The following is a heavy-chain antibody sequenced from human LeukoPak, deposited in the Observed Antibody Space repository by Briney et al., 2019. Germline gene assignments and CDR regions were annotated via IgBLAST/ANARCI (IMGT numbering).Heavy chain of an antibody. CDR1: GYSFTSYW. CDR3: ARELDFGGSNDAFDI. Sequence: GESLKISCQGSGYSFTSYWIGWVRQMPGKGLEWMGIIYPGDSDTRYSPSFQGQVTISVDKSISTAYLQWNTLKASDTAMYYCARELDFGGSNDAFDIWGQGTMVTVSS. V-gene: IGHV5-51*01. D-gene: IGHD4-23*01. CDR2: IYPGDSDT. J-gene: IGHJ3*02.